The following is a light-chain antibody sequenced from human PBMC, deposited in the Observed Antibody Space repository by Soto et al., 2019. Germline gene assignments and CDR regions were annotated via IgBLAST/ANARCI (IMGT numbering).Light chain of an antibody. V-gene: IGLV2-14*01. Sequence: QSALTQPASVSGSPGQSITISCTGTRSDVGGYNFVSWYQQHPGKAPKRMIYDVSNRPSGVSNRFSGSKSGNTASLTISGLQAEDEADYYCSSYRSSSTGVFGTGTKVTVL. CDR3: SSYRSSSTGV. CDR1: RSDVGGYNF. CDR2: DVS. J-gene: IGLJ1*01.